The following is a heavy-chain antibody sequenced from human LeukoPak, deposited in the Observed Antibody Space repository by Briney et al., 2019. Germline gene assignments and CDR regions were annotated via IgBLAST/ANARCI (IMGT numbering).Heavy chain of an antibody. Sequence: PGGSLRLSCVASGFTFSSNVMIWVRQAPGKGLEWVSSIPASAGSTYYADSVKGRFTISRDNSKSSLYLQMNSLRAEDTAVYYCAKDPANFWSGYYTIGFDYWGQGTLVTVSS. CDR2: IPASAGST. CDR3: AKDPANFWSGYYTIGFDY. D-gene: IGHD3-3*01. V-gene: IGHV3-23*01. CDR1: GFTFSSNV. J-gene: IGHJ4*02.